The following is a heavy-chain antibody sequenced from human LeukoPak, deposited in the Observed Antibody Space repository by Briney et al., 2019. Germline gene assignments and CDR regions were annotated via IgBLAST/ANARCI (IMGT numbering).Heavy chain of an antibody. Sequence: GGSLRLSCAASGFNFSNAWMAWVRQAPGKGLEWVGRIRNEIDGGTTHYATSATGRFTITRDGSRNTLYLQMQGLKSEDTAVYYCATDRLFHNYWGQGTLVTVSS. CDR2: IRNEIDGGTT. CDR1: GFNFSNAW. D-gene: IGHD6-6*01. V-gene: IGHV3-15*01. CDR3: ATDRLFHNY. J-gene: IGHJ4*02.